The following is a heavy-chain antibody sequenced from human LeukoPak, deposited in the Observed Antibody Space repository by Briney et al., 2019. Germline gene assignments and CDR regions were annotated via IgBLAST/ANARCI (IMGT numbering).Heavy chain of an antibody. CDR1: GFTFSSYD. CDR2: IGTAGDT. D-gene: IGHD2-2*01. V-gene: IGHV3-13*01. Sequence: PGGSLRLSCAASGFTFSSYDMHWVRQATGKGLEWVSAIGTAGDTYYPGSVKGRFTISRENAKNSLYLQMNSLRAGDTAVYYCAREATMRALDYWGQGTLVTVSS. J-gene: IGHJ4*02. CDR3: AREATMRALDY.